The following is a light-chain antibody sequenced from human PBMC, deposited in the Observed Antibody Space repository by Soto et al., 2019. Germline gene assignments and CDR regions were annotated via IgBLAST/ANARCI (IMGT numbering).Light chain of an antibody. J-gene: IGKJ2*01. CDR1: QSVGSN. Sequence: EIVLTQSPATLSLSPGERATLTCRASQSVGSNLAWYLQKPGQAPRLLIYDAFNRATGIPDRFSCSGSGTDFTLIISSLEPEDFAVYYCQQRGDWPRTFGQVTKVEI. CDR2: DAF. CDR3: QQRGDWPRT. V-gene: IGKV3-11*01.